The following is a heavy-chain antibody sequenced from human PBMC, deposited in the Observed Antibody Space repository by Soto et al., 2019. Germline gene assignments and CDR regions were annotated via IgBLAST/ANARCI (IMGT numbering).Heavy chain of an antibody. CDR1: GFTFSSYG. CDR3: ARGDTAMAPGY. V-gene: IGHV3-33*01. CDR2: IWYDGSNK. Sequence: PGGSLRLSCAASGFTFSSYGVHWVRQAPGKGLEWVAVIWYDGSNKYYADSVKGRFTISRDNSKNTLYLQMNSLRAEDTAVYYCARGDTAMAPGYWGQGTLVTVS. D-gene: IGHD5-18*01. J-gene: IGHJ4*02.